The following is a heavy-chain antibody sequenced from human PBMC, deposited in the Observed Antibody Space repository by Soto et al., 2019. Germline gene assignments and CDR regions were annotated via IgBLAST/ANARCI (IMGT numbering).Heavy chain of an antibody. D-gene: IGHD3-22*01. CDR3: ARDFSDAYYYDSSGYWAPFDY. CDR2: ISAYNGNT. CDR1: CYTFSSHG. Sequence: GAPVKVSCKASCYTFSSHGISWGRQAPGQGVEGVGWISAYNGNTNYAQKLQGRVTMTTDTSTSTAYMELRSLRSDDTAVYYCARDFSDAYYYDSSGYWAPFDYWGQGTLVTV. V-gene: IGHV1-18*01. J-gene: IGHJ4*02.